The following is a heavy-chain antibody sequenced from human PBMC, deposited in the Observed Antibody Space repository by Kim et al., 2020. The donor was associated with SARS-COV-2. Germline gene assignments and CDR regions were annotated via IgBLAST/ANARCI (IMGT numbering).Heavy chain of an antibody. J-gene: IGHJ5*02. V-gene: IGHV3-23*01. CDR1: GFTFENYA. Sequence: GGSLRLSCVASGFTFENYAMGWVRQAPGKGLEWVATIFSHHTGTTYYGDSVMGRFTISRDDSKNTVFLQMTSLRADDTAIYYCAKDRPW. CDR2: IFSHHTGT. CDR3: AKDRP.